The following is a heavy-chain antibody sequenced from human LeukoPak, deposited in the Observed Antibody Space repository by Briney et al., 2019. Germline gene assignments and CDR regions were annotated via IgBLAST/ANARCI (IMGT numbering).Heavy chain of an antibody. Sequence: SETLSLTCAVSGYSISSGYYWSWIRPPPGKGLEWIGNIYHRGSTYYNPSLKSRVTISVDTSKNQFSLKLSSVTAADTAVYYCARHFGADNNVPFDYWGQGTLVTVSS. V-gene: IGHV4-38-2*01. D-gene: IGHD3-16*01. J-gene: IGHJ4*02. CDR1: GYSISSGYY. CDR2: IYHRGST. CDR3: ARHFGADNNVPFDY.